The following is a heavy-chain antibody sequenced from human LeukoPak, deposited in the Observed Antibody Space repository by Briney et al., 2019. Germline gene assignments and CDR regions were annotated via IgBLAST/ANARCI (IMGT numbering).Heavy chain of an antibody. CDR1: GFTFSSYD. Sequence: GGSLRLSCAASGFTFSSYDMSWVRQAPGKGLEWVSAISGSGGTTYYADSVKGRFTISRDNSKNTLSLQMNSLRAEDTAVYYCAKEDMITFGGIKYWGQGTLVTVSS. D-gene: IGHD3-16*01. CDR3: AKEDMITFGGIKY. J-gene: IGHJ4*02. V-gene: IGHV3-23*01. CDR2: ISGSGGTT.